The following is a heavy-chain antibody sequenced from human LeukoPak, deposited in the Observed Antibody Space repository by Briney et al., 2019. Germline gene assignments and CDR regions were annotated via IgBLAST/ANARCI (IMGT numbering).Heavy chain of an antibody. CDR1: GFTFISSA. CDR2: IVVGSGNT. Sequence: SVKVSCKTSGFTFISSAVQWVRQARGQRLEWIGWIVVGSGNTNYAQEFQERVTITRDMSTSTAYMELSSLRSEDTAVYYCAADPSYSSGYWYYFDYWGQGTLVTVSS. J-gene: IGHJ4*02. CDR3: AADPSYSSGYWYYFDY. D-gene: IGHD3-22*01. V-gene: IGHV1-58*01.